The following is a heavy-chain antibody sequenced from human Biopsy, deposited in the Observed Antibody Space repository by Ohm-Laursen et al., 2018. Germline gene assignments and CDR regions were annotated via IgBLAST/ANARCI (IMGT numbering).Heavy chain of an antibody. Sequence: GSLRLSCTAAGFTFTSYEMNWVRQASGKGLEWVANIHYTGGPIYYADSVWGRFTISRDNGEYSLFLQMNSLRVDDTAVYYCARRIPLYGMDVWGQGTTVTVSS. CDR1: GFTFTSYE. CDR2: IHYTGGPI. D-gene: IGHD2-2*02. V-gene: IGHV3-48*03. J-gene: IGHJ6*02. CDR3: ARRIPLYGMDV.